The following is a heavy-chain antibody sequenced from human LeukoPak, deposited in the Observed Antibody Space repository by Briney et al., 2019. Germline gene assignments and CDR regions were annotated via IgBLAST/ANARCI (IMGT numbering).Heavy chain of an antibody. Sequence: PGGSLRLSCGASGFTFSSYTMNWVRQAPGKGLEWVSYISSSSSTIYYADSVKGRFTISRDNSKNTLYLQMNSLRAEDTAVYYCAKGLAVAIDYWGQGTLVTVSS. CDR1: GFTFSSYT. V-gene: IGHV3-48*01. CDR2: ISSSSSTI. J-gene: IGHJ4*02. D-gene: IGHD6-19*01. CDR3: AKGLAVAIDY.